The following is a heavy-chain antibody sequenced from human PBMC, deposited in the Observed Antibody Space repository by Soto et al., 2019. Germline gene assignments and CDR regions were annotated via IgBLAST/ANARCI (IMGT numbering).Heavy chain of an antibody. Sequence: QVQLVESGGGVVQPGRSLRLSCAASGFTFSSYAMQWVRQAPGKGLEWVAVISYDGSNKYYADSVKGRFTISRDNSKNTLYLQMNSLRAEDTAVYYCARDFKRYGMDVWGQGTTVTVSS. CDR3: ARDFKRYGMDV. CDR2: ISYDGSNK. CDR1: GFTFSSYA. D-gene: IGHD6-25*01. V-gene: IGHV3-30-3*01. J-gene: IGHJ6*02.